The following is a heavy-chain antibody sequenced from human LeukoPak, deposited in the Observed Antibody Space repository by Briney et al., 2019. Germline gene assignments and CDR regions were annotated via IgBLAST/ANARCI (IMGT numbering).Heavy chain of an antibody. CDR1: GFTFCSYA. V-gene: IGHV3-64*01. CDR3: ASGSGSLPDY. J-gene: IGHJ4*02. D-gene: IGHD1-26*01. Sequence: GGSLRLSCAASGFTFCSYAMHWVRQAPGKGLEYVSAISSNGGSTYYANSVKGRFTISRDNSKNTLYLQMGSLRAEDMAVYYCASGSGSLPDYWGQGTLVTVSS. CDR2: ISSNGGST.